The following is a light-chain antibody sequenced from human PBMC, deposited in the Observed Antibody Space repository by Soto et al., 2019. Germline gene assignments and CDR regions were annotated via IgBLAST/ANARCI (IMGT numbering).Light chain of an antibody. CDR3: QQRSNRVS. Sequence: FTHPPDTQHPVTQEGATVAFRASQSVLTYLGWYQQKPGQTPRLLIYDASNRAAGIPDRFSGSGSGTDFTLTSSILETEDYAIYSWQQRSNRVSFGQGAPL. V-gene: IGKV3-11*01. CDR2: DAS. CDR1: QSVLTY. J-gene: IGKJ5*01.